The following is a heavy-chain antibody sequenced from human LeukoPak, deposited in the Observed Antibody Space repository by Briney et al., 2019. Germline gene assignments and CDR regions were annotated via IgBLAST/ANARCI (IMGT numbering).Heavy chain of an antibody. V-gene: IGHV4-59*01. CDR1: GGSISSYY. CDR2: IYYSGST. Sequence: PSQTLSLTCTVSGGSISSYYWSWLRQPPGKGLEWIGYIYYSGSTNYNPSLKSRVTISVDTSKNQFSLKLSSVTAADTAVYYCAKYDYVWGSYQSWGQGTLVTVSS. J-gene: IGHJ4*02. CDR3: AKYDYVWGSYQS. D-gene: IGHD3-16*02.